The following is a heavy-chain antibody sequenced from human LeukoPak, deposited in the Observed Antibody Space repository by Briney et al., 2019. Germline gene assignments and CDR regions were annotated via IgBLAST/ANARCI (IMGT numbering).Heavy chain of an antibody. Sequence: GGSLRLSCAASGFTFSDHYMSWIRQAPGKGLEWVGNIKQDGSEKYYMDSMKGRFTISRDNAKNSLYLQMNSLRAEDTAVYYCAKDRGDWPHYWGQGTLVTVSS. D-gene: IGHD3/OR15-3a*01. CDR3: AKDRGDWPHY. CDR1: GFTFSDHY. J-gene: IGHJ4*02. CDR2: IKQDGSEK. V-gene: IGHV3-7*01.